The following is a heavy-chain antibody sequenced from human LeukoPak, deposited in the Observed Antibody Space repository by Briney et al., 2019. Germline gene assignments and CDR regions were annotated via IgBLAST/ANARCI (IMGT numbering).Heavy chain of an antibody. Sequence: SETLSLTCTVSGYSISSGYYWSWIRQPPGKGLEWIGSLHHDGSTYYNPSLKSRVSISVDTSKNQFSLRLSSVTAADTAVYYCARDFNGYNKYYSYYYLDVWGKGTTVTVSS. V-gene: IGHV4-38-2*02. J-gene: IGHJ6*03. CDR2: LHHDGST. D-gene: IGHD5-24*01. CDR3: ARDFNGYNKYYSYYYLDV. CDR1: GYSISSGYY.